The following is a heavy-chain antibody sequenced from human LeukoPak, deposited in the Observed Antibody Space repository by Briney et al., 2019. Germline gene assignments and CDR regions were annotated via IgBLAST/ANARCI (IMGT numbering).Heavy chain of an antibody. D-gene: IGHD6-19*01. CDR3: GTPTKYWLVRGNGVDV. CDR2: IDAGGGDT. V-gene: IGHV3-23*01. Sequence: GGSLRLSCAAYGFSFSSYAMTWVRQAPGQGLEWVSSIDAGGGDTYHSDSVKGRFTISRDNSMNTLYLQVNSLRADDTAVYYCGTPTKYWLVRGNGVDVWGQGTTVTVSS. J-gene: IGHJ6*02. CDR1: GFSFSSYA.